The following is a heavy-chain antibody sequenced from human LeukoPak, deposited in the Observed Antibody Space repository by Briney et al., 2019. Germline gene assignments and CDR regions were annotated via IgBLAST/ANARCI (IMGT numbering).Heavy chain of an antibody. V-gene: IGHV3-21*04. Sequence: GGSLRLSCAASGFTFSSYSMNWVRQAPGKGLEWVSSISSSSSYIYYADSVKGRFTISRDNGKTSLSLQMNSLTIEDTAVYYCAKDFETLSGSGALDIWGQGTTVTVSS. CDR1: GFTFSSYS. CDR2: ISSSSSYI. CDR3: AKDFETLSGSGALDI. D-gene: IGHD5-12*01. J-gene: IGHJ3*02.